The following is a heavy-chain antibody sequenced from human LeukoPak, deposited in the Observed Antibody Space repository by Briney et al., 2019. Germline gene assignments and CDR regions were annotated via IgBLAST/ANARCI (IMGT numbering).Heavy chain of an antibody. V-gene: IGHV4-61*02. CDR2: IYTSGST. CDR3: AREGADAFDI. D-gene: IGHD4/OR15-4a*01. CDR1: GGSISSGSYY. J-gene: IGHJ3*02. Sequence: SETLSLTCTVSGGSISSGSYYWSWIRQPAGRGLEWIGRIYTSGSTNYNPSLKSRVTISVDTSKNQFSLKLSSVTAADTAVYYCAREGADAFDIWGQGTMVTVSS.